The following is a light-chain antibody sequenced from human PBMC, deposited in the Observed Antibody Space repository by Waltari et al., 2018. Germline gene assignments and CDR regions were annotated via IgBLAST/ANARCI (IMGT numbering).Light chain of an antibody. CDR3: QHRTNWVPGMYT. CDR2: DSS. V-gene: IGKV3-11*01. J-gene: IGKJ2*01. Sequence: EIVLTQSPATLSLSPGESATLSCRASQSVSGSLAWYQQKPGQPPRLLIYDSSNRATGIPARVRGSGSGTDFTLTISSLTPEDFAVYFCQHRTNWVPGMYTFGQGTKLEIK. CDR1: QSVSGS.